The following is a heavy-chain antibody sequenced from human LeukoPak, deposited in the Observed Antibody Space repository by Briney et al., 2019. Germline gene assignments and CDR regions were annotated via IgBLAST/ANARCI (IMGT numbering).Heavy chain of an antibody. CDR2: IRSKADNYAT. V-gene: IGHV3-73*01. CDR1: GFTFSGSP. J-gene: IGHJ4*02. Sequence: GGSLRLSCAASGFTFSGSPILWVRQASGKGLEWVGRIRSKADNYATAYAASVQGRCTISRDDSKSTAYLQLNSLKTEDTAVYYCTQSNYWGQGALVSVSS. CDR3: TQSNY.